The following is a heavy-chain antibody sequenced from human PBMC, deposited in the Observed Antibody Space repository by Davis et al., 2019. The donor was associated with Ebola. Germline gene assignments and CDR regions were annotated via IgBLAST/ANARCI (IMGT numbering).Heavy chain of an antibody. V-gene: IGHV3-23*01. CDR1: GFTFNSYA. CDR2: ISGGGGST. D-gene: IGHD2-21*02. J-gene: IGHJ3*02. Sequence: GESLKISCAASGFTFNSYAMSWVRQAPGKGLEWVSAISGGGGSTYYADSVKGRFTISRDNSKNTLYMQMNTLRAEDTAVYYCAKDARVVVTANFDIWGQGTMVTVS. CDR3: AKDARVVVTANFDI.